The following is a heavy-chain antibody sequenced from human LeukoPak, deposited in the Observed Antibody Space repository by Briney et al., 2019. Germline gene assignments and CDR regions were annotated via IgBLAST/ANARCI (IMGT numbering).Heavy chain of an antibody. V-gene: IGHV3-7*01. CDR2: VKQDGSEK. CDR1: GFTFSSYG. CDR3: ATSRTFDY. Sequence: GGSLRLSCAASGFTFSSYGMSWVGQAPGKGLEWWANVKQDGSEKYYVGSVKGRFTIPRDTAKNSLYLQMTSLRAEDTAVYYCATSRTFDYWGQGTLVTVSS. J-gene: IGHJ4*02.